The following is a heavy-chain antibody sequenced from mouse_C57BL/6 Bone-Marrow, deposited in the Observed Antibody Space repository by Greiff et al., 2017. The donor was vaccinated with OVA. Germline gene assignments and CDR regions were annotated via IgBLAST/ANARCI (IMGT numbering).Heavy chain of an antibody. Sequence: VQLQQSGAELVRPGASVKLSCKASGYTFTDYYINWVKQRPGQGLEWIARIYPGSGNTYYNEKLKGKGTLTAEKSSSTAYMQLSSLTSEVSAVYFCALIYYYGSEGFAYWGQGTLVTVSA. CDR3: ALIYYYGSEGFAY. CDR1: GYTFTDYY. J-gene: IGHJ3*01. D-gene: IGHD1-1*01. V-gene: IGHV1-76*01. CDR2: IYPGSGNT.